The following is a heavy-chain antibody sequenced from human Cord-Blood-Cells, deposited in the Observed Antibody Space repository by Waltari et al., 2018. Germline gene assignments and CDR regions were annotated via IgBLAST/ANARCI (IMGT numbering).Heavy chain of an antibody. J-gene: IGHJ4*02. CDR3: ARRRAADY. V-gene: IGHV1-2*02. D-gene: IGHD6-13*01. CDR2: INPNNGGT. Sequence: QVQLVHSGAAVKKSGASVKVSCKASGYTFTGYYMHWVRQAPGQGLEWMGRINPNNGGTTYARRFRGKVTMTQDTSISTAYMELSRLRSDDTAVYYCARRRAADYWGQGTLVTVSS. CDR1: GYTFTGYY.